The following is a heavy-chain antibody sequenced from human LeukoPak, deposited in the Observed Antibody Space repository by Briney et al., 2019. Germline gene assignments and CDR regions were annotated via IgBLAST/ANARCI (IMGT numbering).Heavy chain of an antibody. V-gene: IGHV3-74*01. CDR1: GFTFSSYW. Sequence: GGSLRLSCAASGFTFSSYWMNWVRQAPGKGLVWVSRIASDGSSTTYADSVKGRFSISRDNAKNTLYLQMNSLRVEDTAVYYCARGRPHGNDYWGKGTLVTVSS. CDR2: IASDGSST. CDR3: ARGRPHGNDY. J-gene: IGHJ4*02. D-gene: IGHD4-23*01.